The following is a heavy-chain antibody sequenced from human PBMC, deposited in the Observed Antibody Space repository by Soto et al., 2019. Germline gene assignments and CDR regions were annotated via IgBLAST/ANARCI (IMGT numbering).Heavy chain of an antibody. CDR1: GGTFSSYA. CDR3: ARVGYSGSSIGAFDI. CDR2: IIPIFGTA. D-gene: IGHD1-26*01. V-gene: IGHV1-69*06. Sequence: ASVKVSCKASGGTFSSYAISWVRQAPGQGLEWMGGIIPIFGTANYAQKFQGRVTITADKSTSTAYMELSSLRSEDTAVYYCARVGYSGSSIGAFDIGRQGTMVTVSS. J-gene: IGHJ3*02.